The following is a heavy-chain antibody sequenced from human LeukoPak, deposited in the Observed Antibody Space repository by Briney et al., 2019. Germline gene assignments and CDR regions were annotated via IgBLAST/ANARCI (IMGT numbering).Heavy chain of an antibody. D-gene: IGHD2-2*01. J-gene: IGHJ6*03. CDR2: LYHPDST. CDR1: GYPINNAYY. CDR3: ARQYDSYFYYYLDL. V-gene: IGHV4-38-2*01. Sequence: SETLSLTCGVSGYPINNAYYWGWIRQPPGKGLEWIGSLYHPDSTYYNPSLKSRLTMSVDTSRNQFSLRLSFVTAADTAVYYCARQYDSYFYYYLDLWGKGTTVTVSS.